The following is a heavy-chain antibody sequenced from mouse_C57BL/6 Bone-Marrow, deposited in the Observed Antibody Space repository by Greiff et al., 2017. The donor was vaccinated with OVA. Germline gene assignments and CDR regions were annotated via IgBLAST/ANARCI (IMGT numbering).Heavy chain of an antibody. CDR3: ARRPFMDY. CDR2: ISSGGSYT. J-gene: IGHJ4*01. CDR1: GFTFSSYG. V-gene: IGHV5-6*01. Sequence: EVQLVESGGDLVKPGGSLKLSCAASGFTFSSYGMSWVRQTPDKRLEWVATISSGGSYTYYPDSVKGRFTISRDNAKNTLYLQMSSLKSEDTAMYYCARRPFMDYWGQGTSVTVSS.